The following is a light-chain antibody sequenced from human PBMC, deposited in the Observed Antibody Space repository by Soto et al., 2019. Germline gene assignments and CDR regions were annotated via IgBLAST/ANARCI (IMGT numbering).Light chain of an antibody. Sequence: EIVMSQSPATLSVSPGERATLSCRASQSVSSDLAWYHQKPGQAPRLLIYDASSRATGIPDRFSGSGSGTDFTLTISRLEPEDFAVYYCQQYGSSLITFGQGTRLEIK. CDR1: QSVSSD. J-gene: IGKJ5*01. CDR2: DAS. CDR3: QQYGSSLIT. V-gene: IGKV3-20*01.